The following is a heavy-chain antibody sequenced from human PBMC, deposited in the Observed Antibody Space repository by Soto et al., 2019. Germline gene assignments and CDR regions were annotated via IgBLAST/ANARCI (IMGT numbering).Heavy chain of an antibody. J-gene: IGHJ6*02. V-gene: IGHV3-48*01. Sequence: PGGSLRLSCAVSGFTFSDYSMNWVRQAPGKGLEWVSYISSGTSTMYYADSVKGRFTISRDNAKNSLYLQMNSLRAEDTAVYYCASPTRVAGGYYGMDVWGQGTTVTVSS. CDR1: GFTFSDYS. D-gene: IGHD6-13*01. CDR2: ISSGTSTM. CDR3: ASPTRVAGGYYGMDV.